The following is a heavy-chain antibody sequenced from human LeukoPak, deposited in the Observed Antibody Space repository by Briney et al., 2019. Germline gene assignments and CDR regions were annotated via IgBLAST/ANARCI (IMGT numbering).Heavy chain of an antibody. D-gene: IGHD3-22*01. J-gene: IGHJ4*02. CDR2: ISGSGGST. Sequence: PGGSLRLSCAASGFTFSSYAMSWVRQAPGKGLEWVSAISGSGGSTYYADSVKGRFTISRDNSKNTLYLQMNSLRAEDTAVYYCAKTYDSSGYYYWRFDYWGQGTLVTVSS. CDR1: GFTFSSYA. CDR3: AKTYDSSGYYYWRFDY. V-gene: IGHV3-23*01.